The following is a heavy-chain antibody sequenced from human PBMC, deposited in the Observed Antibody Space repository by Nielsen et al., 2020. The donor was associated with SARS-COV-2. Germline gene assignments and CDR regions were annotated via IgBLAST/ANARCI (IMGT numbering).Heavy chain of an antibody. V-gene: IGHV3-9*01. CDR1: GFTFDDYA. J-gene: IGHJ3*02. CDR3: ATFGEFDAFDI. Sequence: GGSLRLSCAASGFTFDDYAMHWVRQAPGKGPEWVSGISWNSGSIGYADSVKGRFTISRDNAKNSLYLQMNSLRAEDTALYYCATFGEFDAFDIWGQGTMVTVSS. D-gene: IGHD3-10*01. CDR2: ISWNSGSI.